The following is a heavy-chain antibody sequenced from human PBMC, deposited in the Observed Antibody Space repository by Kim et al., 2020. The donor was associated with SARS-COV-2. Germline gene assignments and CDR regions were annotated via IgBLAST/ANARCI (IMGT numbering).Heavy chain of an antibody. CDR3: AAFAVAGGYYYYGMDV. D-gene: IGHD6-19*01. CDR2: IVVGSGNT. CDR1: GFTFTSSA. V-gene: IGHV1-58*02. Sequence: SVKVSCKASGFTFTSSAMQWVRQARGQRLEWIGWIVVGSGNTNYAQTYQERVTITRDMSTSTAYMVLSSLRSEDTAVYYCAAFAVAGGYYYYGMDVWGQGTTLPVSS. J-gene: IGHJ6*02.